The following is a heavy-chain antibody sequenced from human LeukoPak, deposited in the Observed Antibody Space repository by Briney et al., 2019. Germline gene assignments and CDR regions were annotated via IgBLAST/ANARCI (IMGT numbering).Heavy chain of an antibody. CDR3: AREAVTTAQTYYYYGMDV. CDR2: ISSSGSTI. CDR1: GFTLSSYE. Sequence: GGSLRLSCAASGFTLSSYEMNWVRQAPGKGLEWVSYISSSGSTIYYADSVKGRFTISRDNAKNSLYLQMNSLRAEDTAVYYCAREAVTTAQTYYYYGMDVWGQGTTVTVSS. J-gene: IGHJ6*02. V-gene: IGHV3-48*03. D-gene: IGHD4-11*01.